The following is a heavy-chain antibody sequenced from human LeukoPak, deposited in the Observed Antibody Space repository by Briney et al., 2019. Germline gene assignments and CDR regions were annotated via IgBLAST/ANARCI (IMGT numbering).Heavy chain of an antibody. J-gene: IGHJ4*02. V-gene: IGHV3-48*01. CDR3: ARGSYDIDY. CDR2: ISGSSTTI. Sequence: GSLRLSCAASGFTFSSYSMNWVRQATGKGLEWVSYISGSSTTIYNADSVKGRFTISRDNAKDSLYLQMNSLRVEDTAVYYCARGSYDIDYWGQGTLVTVSS. D-gene: IGHD1-26*01. CDR1: GFTFSSYS.